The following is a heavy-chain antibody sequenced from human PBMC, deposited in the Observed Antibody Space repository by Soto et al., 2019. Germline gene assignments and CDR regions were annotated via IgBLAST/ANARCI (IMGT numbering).Heavy chain of an antibody. D-gene: IGHD1-26*01. CDR3: ARHGITGSYYDAFDI. Sequence: SATLSVTCTFSCASIRSVRCHCAWIRQPPGKGLEWIASIKYSGTTFYNPSLKSRVTLSVDTSKNQFALKLSSVTAAETAVYYCARHGITGSYYDAFDIWGQGTMVT. J-gene: IGHJ3*02. CDR1: CASIRSVRCH. CDR2: IKYSGTT. V-gene: IGHV4-39*01.